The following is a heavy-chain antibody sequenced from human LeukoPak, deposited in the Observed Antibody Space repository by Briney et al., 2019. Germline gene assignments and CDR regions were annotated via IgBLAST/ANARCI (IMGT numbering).Heavy chain of an antibody. J-gene: IGHJ4*02. Sequence: PSETLSLTCTVSGGSISSYYWSWIRQPPGKGLEWIAYIYYSGSTNYNPSLKSRVTISIDTSKNQFSLKLSSVTAADTAVYYCARLREGFTVPDYWGQGTLVTVSS. V-gene: IGHV4-59*08. CDR1: GGSISSYY. D-gene: IGHD2-8*02. CDR3: ARLREGFTVPDY. CDR2: IYYSGST.